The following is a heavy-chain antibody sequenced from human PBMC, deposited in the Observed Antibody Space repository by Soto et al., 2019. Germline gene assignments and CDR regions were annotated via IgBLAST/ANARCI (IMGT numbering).Heavy chain of an antibody. D-gene: IGHD3-10*01. J-gene: IGHJ5*02. V-gene: IGHV4-59*01. CDR3: ARTFYDSGTYYNSCFDP. Sequence: SETLSLTCTVSGGSISNYYWNWIRQPPGKGLEWIGSVYYSGSTSYNPSLKSRVTMSVDTSKNQFSLKLTSVTAADAAFYYCARTFYDSGTYYNSCFDPWGQGTLVTVSS. CDR1: GGSISNYY. CDR2: VYYSGST.